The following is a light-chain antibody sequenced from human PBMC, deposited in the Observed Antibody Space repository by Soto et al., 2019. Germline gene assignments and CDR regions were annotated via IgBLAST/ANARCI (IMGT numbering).Light chain of an antibody. Sequence: QSALTQPRSVSGSPGQSVTMSCTGTSSDFGGYNYVSWYQHHPGKAPKLMIFDVNKRPTGVPDRFSGSKSGSTASLTISGLQAEDEADYHCCSYAGGYTWVFGGGTKLTVL. CDR1: SSDFGGYNY. V-gene: IGLV2-11*01. J-gene: IGLJ3*02. CDR3: CSYAGGYTWV. CDR2: DVN.